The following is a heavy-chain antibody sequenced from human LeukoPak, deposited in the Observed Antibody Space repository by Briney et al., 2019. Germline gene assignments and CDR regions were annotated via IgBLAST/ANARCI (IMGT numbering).Heavy chain of an antibody. CDR3: ASTYSSSWYTNYFDY. V-gene: IGHV6-1*01. CDR2: TYYRSKWYN. Sequence: SQTLSLTCAISGDRVSSNSAAWNWIRQSPSRGLEWLGRTYYRSKWYNDYAVSVKSRITINPDTSKNQFSLQLNSVTPEDTAVYYCASTYSSSWYTNYFDYWGQGTLVTVSS. CDR1: GDRVSSNSAA. D-gene: IGHD6-13*01. J-gene: IGHJ4*02.